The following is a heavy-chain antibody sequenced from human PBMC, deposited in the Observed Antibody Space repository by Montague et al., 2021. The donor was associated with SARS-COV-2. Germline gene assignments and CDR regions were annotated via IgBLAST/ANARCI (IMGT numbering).Heavy chain of an antibody. V-gene: IGHV4-59*01. CDR3: ARGIPIAAALINWFDP. Sequence: SETLSLTCTASGGSISSYYWSWIRQPPGKGLEWIGYIYYSGSTNYNPSLKSRVTISVDTSKNQFSLKLSSVTAADTAVYYCARGIPIAAALINWFDPWGQGTLVTVSS. D-gene: IGHD6-13*01. CDR2: IYYSGST. CDR1: GGSISSYY. J-gene: IGHJ5*02.